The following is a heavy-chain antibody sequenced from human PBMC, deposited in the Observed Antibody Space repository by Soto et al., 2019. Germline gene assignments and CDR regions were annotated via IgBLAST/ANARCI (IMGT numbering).Heavy chain of an antibody. J-gene: IGHJ4*02. V-gene: IGHV4-31*03. D-gene: IGHD3-3*01. Sequence: SETLSLACTVYGVSINSGGYYWSWMRQHPGKGLEWIGYIYYSGSTYYNPSLKSRVTISVDTSKNQFSLKLTSVTAADTAVYFCARSQTILGIITVFEDWGQGTLVSVS. CDR2: IYYSGST. CDR3: ARSQTILGIITVFED. CDR1: GVSINSGGYY.